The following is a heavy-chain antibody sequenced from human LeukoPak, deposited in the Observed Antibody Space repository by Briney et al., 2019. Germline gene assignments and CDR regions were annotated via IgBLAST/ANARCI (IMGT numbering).Heavy chain of an antibody. CDR1: GFIFSSYA. Sequence: GGSLRLSCAASGFIFSSYAMHWVRQAPGKGLEWVAVISYDGSNKYYADSVKGRFTISRDNSKNTLYLQMNSLRAEDTAVYYCARGATHYYDSSGYYYGDYWGQGTLVTVSS. V-gene: IGHV3-30*04. D-gene: IGHD3-22*01. J-gene: IGHJ4*02. CDR3: ARGATHYYDSSGYYYGDY. CDR2: ISYDGSNK.